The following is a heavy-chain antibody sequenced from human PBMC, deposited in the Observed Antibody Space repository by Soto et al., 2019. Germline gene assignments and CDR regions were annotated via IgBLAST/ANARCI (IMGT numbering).Heavy chain of an antibody. CDR1: GFTVSRDY. J-gene: IGHJ4*02. CDR2: IYTGGST. Sequence: GGSLRLSCAASGFTVSRDYMSWVRQAPGKGLEWVSVIYTGGSTYYADSVKGRFTFSRDNSKNTLYLQMNSLRAEDTAVYYCARRGPGTYFDYWGQGTLVTVSS. V-gene: IGHV3-53*01. CDR3: ARRGPGTYFDY. D-gene: IGHD6-13*01.